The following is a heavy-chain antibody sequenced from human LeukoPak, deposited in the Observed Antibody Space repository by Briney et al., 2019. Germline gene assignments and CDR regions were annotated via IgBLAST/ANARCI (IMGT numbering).Heavy chain of an antibody. CDR2: ISGSGGST. CDR3: AKSVYSRARGYYYGMDV. J-gene: IGHJ6*02. V-gene: IGHV3-23*01. Sequence: GGSPRLSCAASGFTFSSYAMSWVRQAPGRGLEWVSAISGSGGSTYYADSVKGRFTISRDNSKNTLYLQMNSLRAEDTAVYYCAKSVYSRARGYYYGMDVWGQGTTVTVSS. CDR1: GFTFSSYA. D-gene: IGHD4-11*01.